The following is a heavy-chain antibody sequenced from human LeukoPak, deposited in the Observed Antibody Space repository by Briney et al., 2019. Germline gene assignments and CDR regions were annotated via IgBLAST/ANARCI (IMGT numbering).Heavy chain of an antibody. CDR2: INSDGSST. J-gene: IGHJ3*02. CDR1: GFTFSSYW. Sequence: GGSLRLSCAASGFTFSSYWMHWVRQAPGKGLVWVSRINSDGSSTSYADSVKGRFTISRDNAKNTLFLQMNNLRAEDTAVYYCARVSSSWLDAFDIWGQGTMVTVSS. D-gene: IGHD6-13*01. V-gene: IGHV3-74*01. CDR3: ARVSSSWLDAFDI.